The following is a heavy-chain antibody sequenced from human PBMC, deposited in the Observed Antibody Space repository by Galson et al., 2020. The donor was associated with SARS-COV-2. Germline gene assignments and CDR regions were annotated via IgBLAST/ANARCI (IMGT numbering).Heavy chain of an antibody. Sequence: GGSLRLSCAASGFTFDDYAMHWVRQAPGKGLEWVSGISWNSGSIGYADSVKGRFTISRDNAKNSLYLQMNSLRAEDTALYYCAKIGGADYAGVDYWGQGTLVTVSS. J-gene: IGHJ4*02. CDR2: ISWNSGSI. V-gene: IGHV3-9*01. CDR3: AKIGGADYAGVDY. CDR1: GFTFDDYA. D-gene: IGHD4-17*01.